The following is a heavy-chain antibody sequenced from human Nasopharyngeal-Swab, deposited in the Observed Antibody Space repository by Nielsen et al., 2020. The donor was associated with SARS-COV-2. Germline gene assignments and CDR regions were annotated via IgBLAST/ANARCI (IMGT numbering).Heavy chain of an antibody. CDR1: GYTFASFY. V-gene: IGHV1-8*01. J-gene: IGHJ4*02. D-gene: IGHD1-1*01. CDR3: ARGPRPKRHLDY. CDR2: MNRDSGDT. Sequence: ASVKVSCKTSGYTFASFYINWVRQATARGLEWVGWMNRDSGDTHYAQEFQGKVTLTRDTSRSTAYMELSSLRSEDTAVYYCARGPRPKRHLDYWGQGTLVTVSS.